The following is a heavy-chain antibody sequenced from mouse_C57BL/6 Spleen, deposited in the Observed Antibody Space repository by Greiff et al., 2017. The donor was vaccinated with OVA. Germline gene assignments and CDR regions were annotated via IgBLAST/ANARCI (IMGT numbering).Heavy chain of an antibody. CDR2: INPNYGTT. CDR1: GYSFTDYN. Sequence: EVKLQESGPELVKPGASVKISCKASGYSFTDYNMNWVKQSNGKSLEWIGVINPNYGTTSYNPKFKGKATLTVDQSSSTAYMQLNSLTSEDSAVYYCARGGYDYDYAPHGYWGQGTTLTVSS. J-gene: IGHJ2*01. V-gene: IGHV1-39*01. CDR3: ARGGYDYDYAPHGY. D-gene: IGHD2-4*01.